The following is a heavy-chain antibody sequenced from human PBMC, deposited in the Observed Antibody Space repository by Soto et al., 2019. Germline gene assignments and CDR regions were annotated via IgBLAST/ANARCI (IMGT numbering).Heavy chain of an antibody. V-gene: IGHV1-69*13. Sequence: SLKVSCKASGVTFCNLCISCLRQSPVQGLEWMGGTIPIFDTPHYAEKFRDRLTITADATSTAYMELTSLSSEDTATYYCARDREDGSGTKYNWFDSWGQGTLVTVSS. CDR2: TIPIFDTP. CDR3: ARDREDGSGTKYNWFDS. D-gene: IGHD3-10*01. J-gene: IGHJ5*01. CDR1: GVTFCNLC.